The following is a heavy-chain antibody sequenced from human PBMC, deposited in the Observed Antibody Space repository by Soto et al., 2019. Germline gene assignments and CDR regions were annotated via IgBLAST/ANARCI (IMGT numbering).Heavy chain of an antibody. CDR3: ARRGNSTVYDLIES. CDR1: GNTFTTHW. V-gene: IGHV5-10-1*01. CDR2: IDPSDSYS. Sequence: GESLKISCKASGNTFTTHWITWVRQMPGKGLEWMGRIDPSDSYSDYSPSFQGHVTISVDKSISTAYLKWSGLKASDTAIYYCARRGNSTVYDLIESWRQRTLVTVSS. J-gene: IGHJ5*01. D-gene: IGHD3-10*01.